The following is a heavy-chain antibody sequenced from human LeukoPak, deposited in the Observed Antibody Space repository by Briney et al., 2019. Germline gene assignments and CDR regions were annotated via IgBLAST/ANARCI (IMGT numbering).Heavy chain of an antibody. CDR3: ARDRPYTGGWRGFDY. Sequence: SVKVSCKASGASFSRYAISWVRQAPGQGLEWMGGIIPMFGIANYAQKFRGRVTITADESTSTAYVELSSLRSEDTAVYYCARDRPYTGGWRGFDYWGQGTLVTVSS. V-gene: IGHV1-69*13. CDR1: GASFSRYA. D-gene: IGHD6-19*01. J-gene: IGHJ4*02. CDR2: IIPMFGIA.